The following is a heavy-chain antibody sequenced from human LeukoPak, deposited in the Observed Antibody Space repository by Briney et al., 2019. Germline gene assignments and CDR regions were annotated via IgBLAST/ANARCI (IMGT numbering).Heavy chain of an antibody. CDR3: ARVVGHRTTHYYYYYMDV. Sequence: GGSLRLSCAASGFTVSSNYMSWVRQAPGKGLEWVSVIYSGGSTYYADSVKGRFTISRDNSKNTLYLQMNSLRAEDTAVYYCARVVGHRTTHYYYYYMDVWGKGTTVTVSS. D-gene: IGHD1-7*01. J-gene: IGHJ6*03. V-gene: IGHV3-66*02. CDR2: IYSGGST. CDR1: GFTVSSNY.